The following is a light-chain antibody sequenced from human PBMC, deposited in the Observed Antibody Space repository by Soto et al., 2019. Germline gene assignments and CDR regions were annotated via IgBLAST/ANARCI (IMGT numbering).Light chain of an antibody. Sequence: EIVLTQSPATLSLSPGERATLSCRASQSVNTYLAWYQQKPGQAPRLLIYGASSRATGIPDRFSGSGSGTDFTLTISRLEPEDFAVYYCQQYGSSPYTFGQGTKLEIK. CDR2: GAS. J-gene: IGKJ2*01. V-gene: IGKV3-20*01. CDR1: QSVNTY. CDR3: QQYGSSPYT.